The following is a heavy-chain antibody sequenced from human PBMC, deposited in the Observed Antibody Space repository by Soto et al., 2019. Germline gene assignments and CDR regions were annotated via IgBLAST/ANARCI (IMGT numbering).Heavy chain of an antibody. CDR2: INHSGTI. Sequence: WTWIRQAPGTGLEWIGEINHSGTINFDPSLRSRLTISLDTSKKEFSLKLSSVTDADTATYYCARADRTLVTSYSLDVWGQGTTVTVSS. V-gene: IGHV4-34*01. D-gene: IGHD2-21*02. J-gene: IGHJ6*02. CDR3: ARADRTLVTSYSLDV.